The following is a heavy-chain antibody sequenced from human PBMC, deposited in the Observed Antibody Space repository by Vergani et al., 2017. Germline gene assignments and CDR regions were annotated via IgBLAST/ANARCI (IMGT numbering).Heavy chain of an antibody. J-gene: IGHJ4*02. V-gene: IGHV4-34*01. D-gene: IGHD6-13*01. CDR2: INHSGGT. Sequence: QVQLQQWGAGLLKPSETLSLTCAVYGGSFSGYYWSWIRQPPGKGLEWIGEINHSGGTNYNPSLKSRVTISVDTSKNQFSLKLSSVTAADTAVNYCARVGMRIAAAVTGWGQGTLVTV. CDR3: ARVGMRIAAAVTG. CDR1: GGSFSGYY.